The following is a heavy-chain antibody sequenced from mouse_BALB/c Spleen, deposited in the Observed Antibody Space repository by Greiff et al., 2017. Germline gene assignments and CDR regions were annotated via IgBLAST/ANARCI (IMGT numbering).Heavy chain of an antibody. D-gene: IGHD1-1*01. CDR1: GYTFTDYA. V-gene: IGHV1S137*01. Sequence: QVQLKQSGAELVRPGVSVKISCKGSGYTFTDYAMHWVKQSHAKSLEWIGVISTYYGDASYNQKFKGKATMTVDKSSSTVYMELARLTSEDSAIYYCAREGDYYGSSWYFDVWGAGTTVTVSS. CDR2: ISTYYGDA. CDR3: AREGDYYGSSWYFDV. J-gene: IGHJ1*01.